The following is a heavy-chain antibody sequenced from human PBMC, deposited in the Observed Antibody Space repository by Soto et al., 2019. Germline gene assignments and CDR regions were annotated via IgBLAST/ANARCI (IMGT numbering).Heavy chain of an antibody. J-gene: IGHJ6*02. D-gene: IGHD6-6*01. CDR2: IYPGDSQI. CDR3: ARHSYSTSFNSGMDV. CDR1: GYSFTTYW. V-gene: IGHV5-51*01. Sequence: RESLKISCKGSGYSFTTYWIGWVRQIPGKGLEWMGIIYPGDSQIRYSPSFQGQVTISADRSISTAYLQWNSLEASDSAIYFCARHSYSTSFNSGMDVWGQGNTVTVSS.